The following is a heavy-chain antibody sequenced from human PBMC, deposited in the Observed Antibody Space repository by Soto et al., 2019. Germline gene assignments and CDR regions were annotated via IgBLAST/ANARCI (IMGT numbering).Heavy chain of an antibody. V-gene: IGHV4-59*01. CDR2: FYYSGST. Sequence: PSETLSLTCSVSGDSIRSYYWNWMRQTPGKGLEWIGYFYYSGSTNYNPSLNDRVTISADTPKNQFSLRLTSVTAADTAVYYCARADFWSGFYAFEHWGPGLLVTVSS. D-gene: IGHD3-3*01. CDR1: GDSIRSYY. J-gene: IGHJ4*02. CDR3: ARADFWSGFYAFEH.